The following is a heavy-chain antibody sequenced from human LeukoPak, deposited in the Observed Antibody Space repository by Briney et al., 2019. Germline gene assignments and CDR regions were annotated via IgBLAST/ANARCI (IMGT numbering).Heavy chain of an antibody. CDR1: GFTFDDYG. CDR2: LSYDGSNK. D-gene: IGHD5-18*01. CDR3: AKLRVSGYTYGYGLDV. Sequence: PGGSLRLSCAASGFTFDDYGMSWVRQAPGKGLEWVAVLSYDGSNKFYADSVKGRFTISGDNSKNTLYLQMNSLRAEDTAVYYCAKLRVSGYTYGYGLDVWGQGTTVTVSS. J-gene: IGHJ6*02. V-gene: IGHV3-30*18.